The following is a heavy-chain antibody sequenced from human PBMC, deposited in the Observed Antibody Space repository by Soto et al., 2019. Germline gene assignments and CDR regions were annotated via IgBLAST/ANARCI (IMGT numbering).Heavy chain of an antibody. CDR1: GYSFTSYW. D-gene: IGHD3-22*01. V-gene: IGHV5-51*01. Sequence: GESLKISCKGSGYSFTSYWIGWVRQMPGKGLEWMGIIYPGDSDTRYSPSFQGQVTISADKSISTAYLQWSSLKASDTAMYYCARRSDYSDSSGYCRADNYFDYWGQGTLVTVSS. CDR3: ARRSDYSDSSGYCRADNYFDY. CDR2: IYPGDSDT. J-gene: IGHJ4*02.